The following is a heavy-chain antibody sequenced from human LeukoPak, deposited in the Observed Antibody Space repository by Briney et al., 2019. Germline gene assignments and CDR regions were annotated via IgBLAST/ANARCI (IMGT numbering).Heavy chain of an antibody. J-gene: IGHJ6*03. V-gene: IGHV3-23*01. Sequence: GGSLRLPCGGSGFTFSSYVMSWVRQAPGKGLEWVSAISGSGSNTHYADSVKGRFTISRDHSKDTLYLQMNSLTAADTAVYYCAKYPRPDWRYYYYYMDFWGKGTRVTVSS. D-gene: IGHD1-14*01. CDR3: AKYPRPDWRYYYYYMDF. CDR1: GFTFSSYV. CDR2: ISGSGSNT.